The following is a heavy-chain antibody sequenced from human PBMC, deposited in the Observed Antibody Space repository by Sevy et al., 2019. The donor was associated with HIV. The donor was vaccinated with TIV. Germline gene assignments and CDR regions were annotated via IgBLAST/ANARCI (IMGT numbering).Heavy chain of an antibody. J-gene: IGHJ6*02. Sequence: GGSLRLSCAASGFTFSSYAMSWVRQAPGKGLEWVSAISGSGGSTYYADSVKGRFSISRDNSKNTLYLQMNSLRAEDTAVYYCAKDRDRYYDSSGSIVNYYYYGMDVWGQRTTVTVSS. D-gene: IGHD3-22*01. V-gene: IGHV3-23*01. CDR2: ISGSGGST. CDR1: GFTFSSYA. CDR3: AKDRDRYYDSSGSIVNYYYYGMDV.